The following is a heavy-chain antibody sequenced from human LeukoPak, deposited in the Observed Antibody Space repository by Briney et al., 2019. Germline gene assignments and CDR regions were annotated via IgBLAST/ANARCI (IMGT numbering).Heavy chain of an antibody. CDR3: ARRDSSVLTGMDV. Sequence: GESLKISCKGSGYSFTSYWIGWVRQMPGKGLEWVGIIYPGDSDTRYSPSFQGRVTISADKSISTAYLQWSSLKASDTAMYYCARRDSSVLTGMDVWGQGTTVTVSS. D-gene: IGHD6-19*01. V-gene: IGHV5-51*01. CDR1: GYSFTSYW. J-gene: IGHJ6*02. CDR2: IYPGDSDT.